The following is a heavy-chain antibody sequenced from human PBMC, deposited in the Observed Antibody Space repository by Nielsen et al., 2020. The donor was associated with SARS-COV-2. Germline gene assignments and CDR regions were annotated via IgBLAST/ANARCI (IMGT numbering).Heavy chain of an antibody. V-gene: IGHV4-59*01. D-gene: IGHD2-15*01. J-gene: IGHJ6*02. CDR2: IFYNGRT. Sequence: SETLSLTCTVSGASMRNDYWSWIRRPPGKGLEWIGYIFYNGRTNYSPSLKSRVTMSVETSKKRFSLELTSVTPADTAVYYCAKGIMRDYYYYYGLDVWGQGTTVTVFS. CDR1: GASMRNDY. CDR3: AKGIMRDYYYYYGLDV.